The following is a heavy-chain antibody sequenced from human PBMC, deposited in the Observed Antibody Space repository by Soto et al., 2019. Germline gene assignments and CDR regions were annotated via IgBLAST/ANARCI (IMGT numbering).Heavy chain of an antibody. CDR1: GFTFGSYG. CDR3: AKVRVSEGYYYYGMDV. V-gene: IGHV3-30*18. D-gene: IGHD3-22*01. J-gene: IGHJ6*02. Sequence: GGSLRLSCAASGFTFGSYGMHWVRQAPGKGLEWVAVISYDGSNKYYADSVKGRFTISRDNSKNTLYLQMNSLRAEDTAVYYRAKVRVSEGYYYYGMDVWGQGTTVTVSS. CDR2: ISYDGSNK.